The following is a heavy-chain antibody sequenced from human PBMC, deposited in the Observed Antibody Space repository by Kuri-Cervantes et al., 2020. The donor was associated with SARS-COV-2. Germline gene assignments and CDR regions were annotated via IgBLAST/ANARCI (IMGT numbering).Heavy chain of an antibody. V-gene: IGHV4-38-2*02. J-gene: IGHJ5*02. D-gene: IGHD2-2*01. CDR1: GYSISSGYY. Sequence: SETLSLTCTVSGYSISSGYYWGWIRQPPGKGLEWIGSIYHSGSTYYNPSLKSRVTISVDTSKNQFSLKLSSATAADTAVYYCARHVGYCSSTSCRQGIWFDPWGQGTLVTVSS. CDR2: IYHSGST. CDR3: ARHVGYCSSTSCRQGIWFDP.